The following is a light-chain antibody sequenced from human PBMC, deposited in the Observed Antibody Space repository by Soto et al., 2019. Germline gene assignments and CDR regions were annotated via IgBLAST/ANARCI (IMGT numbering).Light chain of an antibody. Sequence: DIQMTQSPSSLSASVGDRVSITCLASQSISRYLNWYQQKPGKAPNLLIYATSSLQSGVPSRFSGSGSGTEFTLTISSLQPDDFATYYCQHYNSYSEAFGQGTKVDIK. CDR1: QSISRY. J-gene: IGKJ1*01. V-gene: IGKV1-39*01. CDR2: ATS. CDR3: QHYNSYSEA.